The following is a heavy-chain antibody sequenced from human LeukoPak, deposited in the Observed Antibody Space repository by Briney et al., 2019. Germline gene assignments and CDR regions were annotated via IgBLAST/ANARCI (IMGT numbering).Heavy chain of an antibody. D-gene: IGHD6-13*01. CDR3: ARALSIAAAAGGY. CDR1: GYTFNTHA. J-gene: IGHJ4*02. V-gene: IGHV7-4-1*02. Sequence: ASVKVSCKASGYTFNTHAMNWVRQAPGQGLEWMGWINTNTGNPTYAQGFTGRFVFSLDTSVSTTYLQIRSLKAEDTAVYYCARALSIAAAAGGYWGQGTLVTVSS. CDR2: INTNTGNP.